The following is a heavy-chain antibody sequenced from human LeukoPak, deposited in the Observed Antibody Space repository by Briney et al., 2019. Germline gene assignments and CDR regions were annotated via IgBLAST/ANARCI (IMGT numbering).Heavy chain of an antibody. CDR3: ARSGGRYHYFDY. Sequence: SGGSLSISSYYWGWIRQPPGKGLEWIGNIYYTGIPYYNPSLKSRVTISVDTSKNQLSLRLSSVTAADTAVYSCARSGGRYHYFDYWGQGTLVTVSS. CDR2: IYYTGIP. D-gene: IGHD1-26*01. J-gene: IGHJ4*02. CDR1: GGSLSISSYY. V-gene: IGHV4-39*01.